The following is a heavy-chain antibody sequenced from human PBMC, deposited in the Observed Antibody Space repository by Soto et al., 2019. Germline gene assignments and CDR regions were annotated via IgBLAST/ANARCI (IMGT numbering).Heavy chain of an antibody. CDR2: IDPSSGTT. V-gene: IGHV1-46*01. CDR1: GYSFSNFY. CDR3: ARGAVVVPNGLIAGMDV. J-gene: IGHJ6*02. Sequence: ASVKVSCKPSGYSFSNFYVHWVRQAPGQGLEWMGIIDPSSGTTSYTQKFQERVTMTRDTSMSTVYMELSGLRSEDTAVYYCARGAVVVPNGLIAGMDVWGLGTTVTVSS. D-gene: IGHD2-15*01.